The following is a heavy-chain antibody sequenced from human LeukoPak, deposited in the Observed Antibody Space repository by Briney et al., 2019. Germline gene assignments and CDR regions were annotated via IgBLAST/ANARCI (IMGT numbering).Heavy chain of an antibody. D-gene: IGHD6-13*01. Sequence: GGSLRLSCVVSVFIFGSHLMTWVRQAPGKGLEWVANIYQDGTEKYYMDSVRGRFTISRDNAKNLLYLQMNSLRDEDTAVYYCASERPSSSWYDYWGQGTLVTVSS. J-gene: IGHJ4*02. V-gene: IGHV3-7*01. CDR2: IYQDGTEK. CDR3: ASERPSSSWYDY. CDR1: VFIFGSHL.